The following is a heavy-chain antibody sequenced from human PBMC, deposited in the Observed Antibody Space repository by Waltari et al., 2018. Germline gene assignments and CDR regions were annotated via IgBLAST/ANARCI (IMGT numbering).Heavy chain of an antibody. CDR3: ARDRVLLWFGELGY. D-gene: IGHD3-10*01. J-gene: IGHJ4*02. V-gene: IGHV1-3*01. CDR2: INAGNGNT. CDR1: GYTFTSYA. Sequence: QVQLVQSGAEVKKPGASVKVSCKASGYTFTSYAMHWVRQAPGQRLEWMGWINAGNGNTKYSQKFQGRVTITRDTSASTAYMELSSLRSEDTAVYYCARDRVLLWFGELGYWGQGTLVTVSS.